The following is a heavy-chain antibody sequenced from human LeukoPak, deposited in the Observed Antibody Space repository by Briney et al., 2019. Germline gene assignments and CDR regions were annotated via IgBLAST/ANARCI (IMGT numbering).Heavy chain of an antibody. Sequence: ASETLSLTCTVSGGSISSYYWSWIRQPPGKGLEWIGYIYYSGSTNYNPSLKSRVTISVDTSKNQFSLKLSSVTAADTAVYYCARLGGYYYGMDVWGQGTTVTVSS. V-gene: IGHV4-59*08. CDR3: ARLGGYYYGMDV. J-gene: IGHJ6*02. CDR1: GGSISSYY. CDR2: IYYSGST.